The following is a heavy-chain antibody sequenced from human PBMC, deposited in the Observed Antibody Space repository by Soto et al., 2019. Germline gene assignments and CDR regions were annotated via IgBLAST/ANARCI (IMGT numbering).Heavy chain of an antibody. CDR1: GYTFTSYA. J-gene: IGHJ4*02. V-gene: IGHV1-3*01. CDR3: ARVYSGSYYLFDY. D-gene: IGHD1-26*01. CDR2: INAGNGNT. Sequence: ASVKVSCKASGYTFTSYAMHWVRQAPGQRLEWMGWINAGNGNTKYSQKFQGRVTITRDTSASTAYMELSSLRSEDTAVYYCARVYSGSYYLFDYWGQGTPVPVSS.